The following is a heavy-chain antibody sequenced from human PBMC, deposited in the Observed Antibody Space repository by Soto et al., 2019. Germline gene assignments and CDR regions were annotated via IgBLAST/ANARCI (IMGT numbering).Heavy chain of an antibody. CDR1: GDSVPSNSAA. D-gene: IGHD2-15*01. J-gene: IGHJ6*03. Sequence: SQTLSLTCAISGDSVPSNSAAWNWIRQSPSRGLEWLGRTYYRSKWYNDYAVSVKSRITINPDTSKNQFSLQLNSVTPEDTAVYYCARAGAVVVVAATPYYYYYMDVWGKGTTVTVSS. V-gene: IGHV6-1*01. CDR3: ARAGAVVVVAATPYYYYYMDV. CDR2: TYYRSKWYN.